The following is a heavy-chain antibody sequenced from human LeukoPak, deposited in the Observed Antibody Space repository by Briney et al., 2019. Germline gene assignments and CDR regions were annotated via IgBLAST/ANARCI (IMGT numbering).Heavy chain of an antibody. CDR3: ARGFYQADYYFDY. J-gene: IGHJ4*02. D-gene: IGHD2/OR15-2a*01. V-gene: IGHV3-21*04. CDR1: GFTFSSYS. CDR2: ISSSSSYI. Sequence: GGSLRLSCAASGFTFSSYSMNWVRQAPGKGLEWVSSISSSSSYIYYADSVKGRFTISRDNAKNSLYLQMNSLRAEDTAVYYCARGFYQADYYFDYWGQGTLVTVSS.